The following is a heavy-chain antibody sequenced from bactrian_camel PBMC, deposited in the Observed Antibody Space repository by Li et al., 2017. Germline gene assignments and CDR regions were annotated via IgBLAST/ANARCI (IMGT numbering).Heavy chain of an antibody. D-gene: IGHD1*01. CDR2: IDNIGRT. Sequence: VQLVESGGGSVQAGGSLTLSCAQPGDTFTTYELSWYRQAPGKERELISGIDNIGRTNYADSVKGRFTISQDSNKRVVYLQMNDLKPEDKAMYSCGLVVRYVRAGRRRSNEYWGQGTQVTVS. V-gene: IGHV3S53*01. CDR1: GDTFTTYE. CDR3: GLVVRYVRAGRRRSNEY. J-gene: IGHJ4*01.